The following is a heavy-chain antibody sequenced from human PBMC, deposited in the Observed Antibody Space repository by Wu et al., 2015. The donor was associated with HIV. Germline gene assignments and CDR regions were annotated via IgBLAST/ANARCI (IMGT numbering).Heavy chain of an antibody. D-gene: IGHD3-3*01. Sequence: QVQLVQSGAEVKKPGSSVKVSCKASGGTFSSYAISWVRQAPGQGLEWMGGIIPIFGTANYAQKFQGRVTITADESTSTAYMELSSLRSEDTAVYYCAGTGGELRFLGVGYYLVWGKGPRSPSPQ. V-gene: IGHV1-69*12. CDR2: IIPIFGTA. CDR1: GGTFSSYA. J-gene: IGHJ6*04. CDR3: AGTGGELRFLGVGYYLV.